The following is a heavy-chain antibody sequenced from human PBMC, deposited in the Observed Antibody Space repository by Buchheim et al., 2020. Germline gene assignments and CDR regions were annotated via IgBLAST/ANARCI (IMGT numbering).Heavy chain of an antibody. D-gene: IGHD4-23*01. CDR2: IYYSGST. V-gene: IGHV4-59*01. J-gene: IGHJ4*02. CDR1: GGSISTYY. Sequence: QVQLQESGPGLVRPSETLSLTCTVSGGSISTYYWSWIRQPPGKGLEWIGCIYYSGSTNYKPSLKSRVTISVDTPKKQFSLKLSSVTAADTALYYCARVYGDNKNPYYFDYWGQGTL. CDR3: ARVYGDNKNPYYFDY.